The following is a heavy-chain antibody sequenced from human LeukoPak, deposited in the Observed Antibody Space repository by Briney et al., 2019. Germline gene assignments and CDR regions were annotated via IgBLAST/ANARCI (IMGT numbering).Heavy chain of an antibody. V-gene: IGHV3-23*01. CDR2: ISGSGGST. CDR1: GFTFSSYA. J-gene: IGHJ4*02. Sequence: GGSLRLSCAASGFTFSSYAMSWVRQAPGKGLEWVSAISGSGGSTYYADSVKGRFTISRDNSKNTLYLQMNSLRAEDTAVYYCAKDNYYDSSGYYARVGYFDYWGQGTPVTVSS. D-gene: IGHD3-22*01. CDR3: AKDNYYDSSGYYARVGYFDY.